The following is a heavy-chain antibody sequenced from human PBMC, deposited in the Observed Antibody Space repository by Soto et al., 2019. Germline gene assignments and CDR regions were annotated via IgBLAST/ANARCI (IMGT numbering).Heavy chain of an antibody. CDR2: IYYHGNT. Sequence: SETLSLTCSISGGSITSRTYSWGWIRQPPGKTLEWIGTIYYHGNTYSNPSLKSRVTISVDTSNNQLSLKLRSVTAADTAVYYCARHDGFSSGWIFDYWGHGTLVTVSS. CDR1: GGSITSRTYS. J-gene: IGHJ4*01. CDR3: ARHDGFSSGWIFDY. V-gene: IGHV4-39*01. D-gene: IGHD6-19*01.